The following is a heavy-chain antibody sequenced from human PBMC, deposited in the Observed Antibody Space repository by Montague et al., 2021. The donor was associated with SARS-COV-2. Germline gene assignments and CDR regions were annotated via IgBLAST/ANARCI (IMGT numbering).Heavy chain of an antibody. CDR2: INGASSRT. J-gene: IGHJ5*02. CDR1: GFIFSDYN. Sequence: SLRLSCAASGFIFSDYNMTWIRQTPGKGLEWISYINGASSRTNYADSVKGRFTISRDNAKNSLFLQMNSLRVADTAVYYCARGISLFDPWGQGTLVTVSS. V-gene: IGHV3-11*05. CDR3: ARGISLFDP.